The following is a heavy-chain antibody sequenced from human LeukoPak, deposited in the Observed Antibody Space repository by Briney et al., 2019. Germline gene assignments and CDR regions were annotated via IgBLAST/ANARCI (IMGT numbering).Heavy chain of an antibody. CDR1: GGSISSGGYY. V-gene: IGHV4-31*11. CDR3: ARVVVVPAAIPLLSYYGMDV. CDR2: IYYSGST. D-gene: IGHD2-2*02. Sequence: SETLSLTCAVSGGSISSGGYYWSWIRQHPGKGLEWIGYIYYSGSTYYNPSLKSRVTISVDTSKNQFSLKLSSVTAADTAVYYCARVVVVPAAIPLLSYYGMDVWGQGTTVTVSS. J-gene: IGHJ6*02.